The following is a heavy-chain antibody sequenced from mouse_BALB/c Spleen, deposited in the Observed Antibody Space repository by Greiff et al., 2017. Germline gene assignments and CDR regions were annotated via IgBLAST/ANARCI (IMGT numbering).Heavy chain of an antibody. V-gene: IGHV1-18*01. CDR1: GYTFTDYN. CDR3: ARGKYDGYAMDY. J-gene: IGHJ4*01. CDR2: INPNNGGT. D-gene: IGHD2-14*01. Sequence: EVKLVESGPELVKPGASVKIPCKASGYTFTDYNMDWVKQSHGKSLEWIGDINPNNGGTIYNQKFKGKATLTVDKSSSTAYMELRSLTSEDTAVYYCARGKYDGYAMDYWGQGTSVTVSS.